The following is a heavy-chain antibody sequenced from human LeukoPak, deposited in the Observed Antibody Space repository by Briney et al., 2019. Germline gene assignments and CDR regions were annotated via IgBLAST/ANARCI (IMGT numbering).Heavy chain of an antibody. J-gene: IGHJ4*02. CDR3: ARGMGYYDSSGYPY. V-gene: IGHV4-34*01. CDR1: GGSFCGYY. CDR2: INHSGST. Sequence: SETLSLTCAVYGGSFCGYYWSWIRQPPGKGLEWIGEINHSGSTNYNPSLKSRVTISVDTSKNQFSLKLSSVTAADTAVYYCARGMGYYDSSGYPYWGQGTLVTVSS. D-gene: IGHD3-22*01.